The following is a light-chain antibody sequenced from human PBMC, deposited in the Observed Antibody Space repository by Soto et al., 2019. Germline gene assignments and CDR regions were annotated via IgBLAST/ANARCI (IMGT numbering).Light chain of an antibody. V-gene: IGLV1-40*01. CDR2: GNT. CDR3: QSFDSSLSGYV. J-gene: IGLJ1*01. Sequence: QSVLTQPPSVSGAPGQRVTISCTGSSSNIGAGYDVHWYQHLPGAAPKLLIYGNTNRPSGVPDRFSASKSGPSASLAITGLQAEDEADYYCQSFDSSLSGYVFGTGTKLTVL. CDR1: SSNIGAGYD.